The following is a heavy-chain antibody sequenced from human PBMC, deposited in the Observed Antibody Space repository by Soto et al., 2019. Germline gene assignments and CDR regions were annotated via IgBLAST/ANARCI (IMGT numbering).Heavy chain of an antibody. V-gene: IGHV4-34*01. J-gene: IGHJ6*02. CDR2: INHSGST. Sequence: PSETLSLTCAVYGGSFSGYYWSWIRQPPGKGLEWIGAINHSGSTNYNPSLKSRVTISVDTSKNQFSLKLSSVTAADTAVYYCASLGGTPYYYYYGMDVWGQGTTVTVSS. CDR3: ASLGGTPYYYYYGMDV. CDR1: GGSFSGYY. D-gene: IGHD3-16*01.